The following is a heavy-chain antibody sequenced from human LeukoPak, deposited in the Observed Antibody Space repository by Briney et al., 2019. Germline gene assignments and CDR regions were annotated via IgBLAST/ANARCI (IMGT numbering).Heavy chain of an antibody. CDR1: EFAFSTYN. J-gene: IGHJ4*02. Sequence: GGSLRLSCAASEFAFSTYNMNWVRQAPGKGLEWVSYISTGSSTTYYADSVKGRFTISRDNVEDSLYLQMNSLRDEDTAVYYCARVAAGYSVNYFDYWGQGTLVTVSS. CDR2: ISTGSSTT. D-gene: IGHD4-23*01. CDR3: ARVAAGYSVNYFDY. V-gene: IGHV3-48*02.